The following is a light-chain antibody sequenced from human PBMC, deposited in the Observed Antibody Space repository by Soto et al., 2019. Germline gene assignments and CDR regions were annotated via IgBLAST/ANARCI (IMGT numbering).Light chain of an antibody. CDR1: SGSIASNY. V-gene: IGLV6-57*04. J-gene: IGLJ2*01. CDR3: QSYDSSINVV. CDR2: EDN. Sequence: NFMLTQPHSVSESPGKTVTISCTRSSGSIASNYVQWYQQRPGSAPTTVIYEDNQRPSGVPDRFSGSIDSSSNSASLTISGLKTEDEDEYYCQSYDSSINVVFGGGTQLTVL.